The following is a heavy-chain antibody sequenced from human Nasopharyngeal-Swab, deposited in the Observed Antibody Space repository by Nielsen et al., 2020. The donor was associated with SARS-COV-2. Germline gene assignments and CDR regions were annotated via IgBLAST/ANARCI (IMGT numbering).Heavy chain of an antibody. CDR1: GFTFSRYS. CDR2: IKQDGSEK. J-gene: IGHJ5*01. D-gene: IGHD2-15*01. CDR3: VRVSSGGWYDS. Sequence: GESLKISCAASGFTFSRYSMTWVRQAPGKGPEWVANIKQDGSEKYYVDSVKGRFTISRDNAKNSLYLQMDSLRADDTAMYYCVRVSSGGWYDSWGQGTLVSVSS. V-gene: IGHV3-7*03.